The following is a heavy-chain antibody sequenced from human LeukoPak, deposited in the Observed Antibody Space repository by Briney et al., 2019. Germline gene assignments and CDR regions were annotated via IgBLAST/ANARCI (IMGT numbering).Heavy chain of an antibody. Sequence: PSETLSLSCTVSGGSISSACWSWIRQPPGKGLEWIGCIYSNGGTTNYNPSLKSRVTISVDTSKNQFSLKLSSVTAADAAVYYCARGSMVRGVTGLYYYYMDVWGKGTTVTVSS. CDR2: IYSNGGTT. CDR3: ARGSMVRGVTGLYYYYMDV. J-gene: IGHJ6*03. CDR1: GGSISSAC. V-gene: IGHV4-59*01. D-gene: IGHD3-10*01.